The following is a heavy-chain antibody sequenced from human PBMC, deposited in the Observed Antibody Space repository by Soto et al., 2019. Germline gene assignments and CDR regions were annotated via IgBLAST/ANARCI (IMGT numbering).Heavy chain of an antibody. D-gene: IGHD2-21*01. CDR1: GFTFSTSG. Sequence: QVQLVESGGGVVQPGTSLRLSCVASGFTFSTSGMHWVRQAPGKGLERVAVISRDGSVKYYADSVKGRFTISRDTSKNTLYLQMISLRAEDTAVYYCAGEIASGYWGQGTLVTVSS. CDR3: AGEIASGY. J-gene: IGHJ4*02. CDR2: ISRDGSVK. V-gene: IGHV3-30*03.